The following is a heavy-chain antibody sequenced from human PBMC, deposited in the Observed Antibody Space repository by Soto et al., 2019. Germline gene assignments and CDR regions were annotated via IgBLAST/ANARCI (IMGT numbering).Heavy chain of an antibody. CDR3: ARGGSSVYSSRPFDY. V-gene: IGHV1-69*13. Sequence: ASVKVSCKASGGTFSSYAISWVRQAPGQGLEWMGGIIPIFGTANYAQKFQGRVTITADESTSTAYMELSSLRSEDTAVYYCARGGSSVYSSRPFDYWGQGTLVTVSS. CDR1: GGTFSSYA. J-gene: IGHJ4*02. D-gene: IGHD6-13*01. CDR2: IIPIFGTA.